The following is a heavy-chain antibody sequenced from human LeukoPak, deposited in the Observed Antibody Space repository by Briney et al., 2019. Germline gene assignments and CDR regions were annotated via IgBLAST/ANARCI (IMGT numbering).Heavy chain of an antibody. CDR1: GYSISSGYY. V-gene: IGHV4-38-2*01. CDR3: ARGVVVVPAARPAFFDY. D-gene: IGHD2-2*01. Sequence: SETLSLTSAVSGYSISSGYYWGWIRQPPGKGLEWIGSIYHSGSTYYNPSLKSRVTISLDTSKNQFSLKLSSVTAADTAVYYCARGVVVVPAARPAFFDYWGQGTLVTVSS. CDR2: IYHSGST. J-gene: IGHJ4*02.